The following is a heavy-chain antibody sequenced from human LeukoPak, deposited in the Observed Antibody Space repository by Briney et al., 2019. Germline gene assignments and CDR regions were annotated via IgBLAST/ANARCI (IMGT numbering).Heavy chain of an antibody. CDR3: AKDGDYSNYIFDY. Sequence: GASVKVSCKASGGTFSSYTISWVRQAPGQGLEWMGRIIPILGIANYAQKFQGRVTITADKSTSTAYVELSSLRSEDTAVYYCAKDGDYSNYIFDYWGQGTLVTVSS. J-gene: IGHJ4*02. CDR1: GGTFSSYT. CDR2: IIPILGIA. D-gene: IGHD4-11*01. V-gene: IGHV1-69*04.